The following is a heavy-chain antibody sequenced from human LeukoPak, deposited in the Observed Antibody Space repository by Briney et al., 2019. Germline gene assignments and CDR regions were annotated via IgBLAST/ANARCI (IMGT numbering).Heavy chain of an antibody. J-gene: IGHJ4*02. CDR3: AKMPEGDSSGYGTFDY. CDR2: ISGSGGST. Sequence: PGGSLTLSCAASGFTFSTYAMGWVRQAPGKGRAWVAAISGSGGSTYYADFVKGRFTISRDNSKNTRYLQMKSLRAEDTAVYYCAKMPEGDSSGYGTFDYWGQGNLVTVSS. CDR1: GFTFSTYA. D-gene: IGHD3-22*01. V-gene: IGHV3-23*01.